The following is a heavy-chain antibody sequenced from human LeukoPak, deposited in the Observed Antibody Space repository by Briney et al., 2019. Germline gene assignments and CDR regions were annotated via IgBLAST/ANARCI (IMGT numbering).Heavy chain of an antibody. CDR2: ISGSGDST. J-gene: IGHJ3*02. CDR3: AKRAVAGTGRGFDI. CDR1: GFTFSSYA. D-gene: IGHD6-19*01. V-gene: IGHV3-23*01. Sequence: PGGSLRLSCAASGFTFSSYATNWVRQAPGKGLEWVSLISGSGDSTDYADSVKGRFTISRGNSKNTLYLQINSLRADDTAVYYCAKRAVAGTGRGFDIWGQGTLVTVSS.